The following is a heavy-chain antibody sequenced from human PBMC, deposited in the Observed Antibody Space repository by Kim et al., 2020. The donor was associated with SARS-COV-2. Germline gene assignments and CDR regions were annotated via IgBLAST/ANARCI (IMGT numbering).Heavy chain of an antibody. J-gene: IGHJ4*02. CDR2: IKQDGSEK. V-gene: IGHV3-7*01. CDR1: GFPCIPNC. Sequence: GGSLRLSCAASGFPCIPNCMTWVRQIPGKGLEWVATIKQDGSEKYYGDSVKGRFAISRDNAKTSLYLQLNSLRPEDTAVYYCATDYWGNGRHFDYWGQGALVTVSS. CDR3: ATDYWGNGRHFDY. D-gene: IGHD3-16*01.